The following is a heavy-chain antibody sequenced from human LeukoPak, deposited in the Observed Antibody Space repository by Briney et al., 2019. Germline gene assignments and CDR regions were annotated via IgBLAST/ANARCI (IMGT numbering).Heavy chain of an antibody. CDR3: ARIVDYYYYGMDV. J-gene: IGHJ6*02. Sequence: GGSPRLSCAASGFTFSSYAMSWVRQAPGKGLEWVSAISGSGGSTYYADSVKGRFTISRDNSKNTLYLQMNSLRAEDTAVYYCARIVDYYYYGMDVWGQGTTVTVSS. CDR1: GFTFSSYA. V-gene: IGHV3-23*01. CDR2: ISGSGGST. D-gene: IGHD2-15*01.